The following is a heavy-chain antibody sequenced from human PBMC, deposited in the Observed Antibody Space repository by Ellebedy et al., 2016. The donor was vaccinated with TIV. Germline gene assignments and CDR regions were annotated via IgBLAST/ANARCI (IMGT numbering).Heavy chain of an antibody. CDR1: GFSFRSYW. CDR2: IRYDGSNK. D-gene: IGHD6-13*01. CDR3: AKIGAAGIPFYYYYYGMDV. J-gene: IGHJ6*02. Sequence: GGSLRLSCAASGFSFRSYWMSWVRQAPGKGLEWVAFIRYDGSNKYYAVSVKGRSTISRDNSKNTLYLQMNSLRAEDTAVYYCAKIGAAGIPFYYYYYGMDVWGQGTTVTVSS. V-gene: IGHV3-30*02.